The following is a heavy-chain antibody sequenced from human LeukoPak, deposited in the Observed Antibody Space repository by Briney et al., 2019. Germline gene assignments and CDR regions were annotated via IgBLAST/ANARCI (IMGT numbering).Heavy chain of an antibody. Sequence: GGSLRLSCAASGFTFSSYDMHWVRQATGKGLEWVSAIGTAGDTYYPGSVKGRFTISRENAKNSLYLQMNSLRAGDTAVYYCARALSGYDALDVWGKGTTVTISS. CDR2: IGTAGDT. J-gene: IGHJ6*04. D-gene: IGHD5-12*01. CDR1: GFTFSSYD. CDR3: ARALSGYDALDV. V-gene: IGHV3-13*01.